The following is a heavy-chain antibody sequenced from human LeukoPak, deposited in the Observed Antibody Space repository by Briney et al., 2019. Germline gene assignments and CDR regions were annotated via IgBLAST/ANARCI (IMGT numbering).Heavy chain of an antibody. CDR2: IYYSGST. Sequence: SETLSLTCTVSGGSISSSSYYWGWIRQPPGKGLEWIGSIYYSGSTYYNPSLKSRVTISVDTSKDQFSLRLSSVTAADTAVYYCARDMGQQRTVRFEPWGQGTLVTVSS. CDR3: ARDMGQQRTVRFEP. V-gene: IGHV4-39*07. CDR1: GGSISSSSYY. J-gene: IGHJ5*02. D-gene: IGHD6-13*01.